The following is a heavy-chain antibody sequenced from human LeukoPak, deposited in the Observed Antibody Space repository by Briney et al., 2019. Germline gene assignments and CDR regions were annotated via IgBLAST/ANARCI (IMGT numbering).Heavy chain of an antibody. V-gene: IGHV4-61*02. CDR2: IYGSGST. D-gene: IGHD4-17*01. CDR3: ASSVTTSDWYFDL. J-gene: IGHJ2*01. Sequence: SETLSLTCTVSGGSISSSSYYWSWIRQPAGKGLEWIGRIYGSGSTNYNPSLKSRITISVDTSKNQFSLKLSSVTAADTAVYYCASSVTTSDWYFDLWGRGTLFTVSS. CDR1: GGSISSSSYY.